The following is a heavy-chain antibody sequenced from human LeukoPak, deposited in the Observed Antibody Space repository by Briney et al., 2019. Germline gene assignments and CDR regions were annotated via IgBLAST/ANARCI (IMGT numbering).Heavy chain of an antibody. CDR1: GFTFSTYG. CDR3: AKEGFRYFDY. V-gene: IGHV3-30*18. CDR2: ISYDGNNK. Sequence: GGSLRLSCAASGFTFSTYGMHWVRQAPGKGLEWVAVISYDGNNKFYSDSVKGRFTISRDNSKNTVYLQMNSLRAEDTAVYYCAKEGFRYFDYWGQGILVTVPS. J-gene: IGHJ4*02.